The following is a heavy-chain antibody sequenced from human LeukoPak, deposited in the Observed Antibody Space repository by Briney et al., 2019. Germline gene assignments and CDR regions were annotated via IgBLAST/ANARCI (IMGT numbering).Heavy chain of an antibody. CDR2: IYSGGST. CDR1: GFTFINYG. Sequence: GGSLRLSCAASGFTFINYGMNWVRQAPGKGLEWVSVIYSGGSTYYADSVKGRFTISRDNSKNTLYLQMNSLRAEDTAVYYCARDLGAFDIWGQGTMVTVSS. V-gene: IGHV3-53*01. J-gene: IGHJ3*02. CDR3: ARDLGAFDI.